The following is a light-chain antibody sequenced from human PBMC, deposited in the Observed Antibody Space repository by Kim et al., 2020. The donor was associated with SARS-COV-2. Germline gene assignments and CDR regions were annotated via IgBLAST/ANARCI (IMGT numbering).Light chain of an antibody. CDR2: GKN. V-gene: IGLV3-19*01. CDR1: TLRSFF. CDR3: NSRDSSGNHLV. J-gene: IGLJ2*01. Sequence: LGQTVRLTVQGPTLRSFFASWYQQKPGQAPLLVIYGKNNRPSGIPDRFSGSSSGNTASLTITGAQAEDEADYYCNSRDSSGNHLVFGGGTQLTVL.